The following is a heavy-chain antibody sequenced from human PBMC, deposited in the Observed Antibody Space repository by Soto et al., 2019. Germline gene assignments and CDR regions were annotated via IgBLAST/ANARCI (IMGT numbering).Heavy chain of an antibody. CDR3: ARENIVRLGAFDI. J-gene: IGHJ3*02. CDR2: INHSGST. CDR1: GGSFSGYY. Sequence: SETLSLTCAVYGGSFSGYYWSWIRQPPGKGLEWIGEINHSGSTNYNPSLKSRVTISVDTSKNQFSLKLSSVTAADTAVYYCARENIVRLGAFDIWGQGTMVTVSS. D-gene: IGHD3-16*01. V-gene: IGHV4-34*01.